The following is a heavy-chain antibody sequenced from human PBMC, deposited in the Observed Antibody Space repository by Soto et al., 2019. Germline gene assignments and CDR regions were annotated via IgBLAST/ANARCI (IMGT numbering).Heavy chain of an antibody. CDR3: AREGFSCGGMDV. Sequence: QVQLVQSGAEEKKPGASVKVSCKASGYTFTSYAMHWVRQAPGQRLEWMGWINAGNGNTKYSQKFQGRVTITRDTAASTAYMELSSLGSEDTAVYYCAREGFSCGGMDVWGQGATVTVSS. J-gene: IGHJ6*02. CDR2: INAGNGNT. CDR1: GYTFTSYA. V-gene: IGHV1-3*05. D-gene: IGHD5-18*01.